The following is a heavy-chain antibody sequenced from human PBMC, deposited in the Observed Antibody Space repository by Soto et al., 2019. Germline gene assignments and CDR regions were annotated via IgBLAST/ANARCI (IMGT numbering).Heavy chain of an antibody. V-gene: IGHV4-59*01. CDR1: GDSITSYN. D-gene: IGHD6-13*01. J-gene: IGHJ4*02. CDR3: ARHKYSSSWFFDS. Sequence: SETLSLTCIVTGDSITSYNWSWLRQPPGKGLEWIGFIYYTGYRGSASYNPSLKGRGTISMDTSKNQFYLKVNSLTAADTAMYYCARHKYSSSWFFDSWGQGTQVTVSS. CDR2: IYYTGYRGSA.